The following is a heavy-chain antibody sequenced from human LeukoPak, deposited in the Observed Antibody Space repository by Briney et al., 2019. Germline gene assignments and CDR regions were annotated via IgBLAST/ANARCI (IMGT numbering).Heavy chain of an antibody. CDR1: GYIFTTYD. CDR3: ARDRSCSGGSCYIWFDP. CDR2: INPNSGGT. V-gene: IGHV1-2*02. D-gene: IGHD2-15*01. Sequence: GASVKVSCRASGYIFTTYDINWVRQAPGQGLEWMGWINPNSGGTNYAQKFQGRVTMTRDTSISTAYMELSRLRSDDTAVYYCARDRSCSGGSCYIWFDPWGQGTLVTVSS. J-gene: IGHJ5*02.